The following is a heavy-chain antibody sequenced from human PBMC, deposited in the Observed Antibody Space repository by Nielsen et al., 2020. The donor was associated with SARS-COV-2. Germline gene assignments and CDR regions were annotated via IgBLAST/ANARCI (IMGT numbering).Heavy chain of an antibody. D-gene: IGHD6-13*01. Sequence: GESLKISCLASGFNFSSYAMHWVRQAPGKGLEWVAIIWYDGNSKQYADSVKGRFTISRDNSKNRLYVQMNSLRAEDTALYYCARSSGDWYSSSWYFGYWGQGTLVTVSS. CDR2: IWYDGNSK. CDR3: ARSSGDWYSSSWYFGY. CDR1: GFNFSSYA. V-gene: IGHV3-33*01. J-gene: IGHJ4*02.